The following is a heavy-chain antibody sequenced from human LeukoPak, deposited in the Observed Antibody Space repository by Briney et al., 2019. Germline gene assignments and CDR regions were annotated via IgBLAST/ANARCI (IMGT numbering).Heavy chain of an antibody. CDR2: ISGSGGST. CDR3: AKDGVAATINWFDP. V-gene: IGHV3-23*01. CDR1: GFTFSSYA. J-gene: IGHJ5*02. D-gene: IGHD2-15*01. Sequence: GGSLRLSCAASGFTFSSYAMSWVRQAPGKGLEWVSGISGSGGSTYYADSVKGRFTISRDNSKNTFFLQMNSLRAEDTAVYYCAKDGVAATINWFDPWGQGTLVTVSS.